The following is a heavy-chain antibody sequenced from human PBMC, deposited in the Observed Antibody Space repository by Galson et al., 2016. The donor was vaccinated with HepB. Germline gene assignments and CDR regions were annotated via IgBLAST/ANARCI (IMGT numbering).Heavy chain of an antibody. CDR3: ARDGRSFSYYDSWSGWCWFDP. CDR2: ISSGGSIK. J-gene: IGHJ5*02. D-gene: IGHD3-3*01. Sequence: SLRLSCAASGFSFSESYMSWIRQAPGKGLEWISYISSGGSIKYYADSVKGRFTISRDNAKNSLHLQMNSLRAEDTAVYYGARDGRSFSYYDSWSGWCWFDPWGQGTLVTVSS. V-gene: IGHV3-11*01. CDR1: GFSFSESY.